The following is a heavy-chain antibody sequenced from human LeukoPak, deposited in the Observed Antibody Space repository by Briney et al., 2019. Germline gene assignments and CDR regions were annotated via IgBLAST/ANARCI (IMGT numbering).Heavy chain of an antibody. CDR3: ARDIVVVPAAVDY. CDR1: GFTFNSYV. CDR2: ISYDGSNK. J-gene: IGHJ4*02. Sequence: GRSLRLSCAASGFTFNSYVMHWVRQAPGKGLEWVAVISYDGSNKYYADSVKGRFTISRDNSKNTLYLQMNSLRPEDTAVYYCARDIVVVPAAVDYWGQGTLVTVSS. D-gene: IGHD2-2*01. V-gene: IGHV3-30-3*01.